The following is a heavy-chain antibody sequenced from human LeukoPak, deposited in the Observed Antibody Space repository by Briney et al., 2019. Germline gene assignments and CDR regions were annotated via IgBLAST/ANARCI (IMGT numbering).Heavy chain of an antibody. CDR3: ARDHPMERVWFGELLYDY. J-gene: IGHJ4*02. Sequence: PGGSLRLSCAASGFTFSGSAMHWVRQASGKGLEWVGRIRSKANSYATAYAASVKGRFTISRDDSKNTAYLQMNSLRAEDTAVYYCARDHPMERVWFGELLYDYWGQGTLVTVSS. CDR1: GFTFSGSA. CDR2: IRSKANSYAT. D-gene: IGHD3-10*01. V-gene: IGHV3-73*01.